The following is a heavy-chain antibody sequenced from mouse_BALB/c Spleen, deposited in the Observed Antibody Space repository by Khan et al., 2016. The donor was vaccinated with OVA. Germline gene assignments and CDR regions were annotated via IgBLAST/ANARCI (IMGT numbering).Heavy chain of an antibody. J-gene: IGHJ2*01. Sequence: QLEESGGTLVKPGGSLKLSCAASGFTFSSYAMSWVRQTPEKRLEWVATISSGGTYTYYPDSVKGRFTISRVNAKNTLYLQMSSLRSEDTAMYYCVRDYYGSSYEDYWGQGTTLTVSS. CDR3: VRDYYGSSYEDY. CDR2: ISSGGTYT. D-gene: IGHD1-1*01. CDR1: GFTFSSYA. V-gene: IGHV5-9-3*01.